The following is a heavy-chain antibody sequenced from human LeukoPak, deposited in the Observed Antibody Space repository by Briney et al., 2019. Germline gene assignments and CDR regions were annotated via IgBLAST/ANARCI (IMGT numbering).Heavy chain of an antibody. J-gene: IGHJ4*02. CDR3: ARAGYYYDSSGYYYLDY. CDR1: GGSISSYY. Sequence: SETLSLTCTVSGGSISSYYWSWIRQPAGKGLEWIGRIYTSGSTNYNPSLKSRVTMSVDTSKNQFSLKLSSVTAADTAVYHCARAGYYYDSSGYYYLDYWGQGTLVTVSS. CDR2: IYTSGST. D-gene: IGHD3-22*01. V-gene: IGHV4-4*07.